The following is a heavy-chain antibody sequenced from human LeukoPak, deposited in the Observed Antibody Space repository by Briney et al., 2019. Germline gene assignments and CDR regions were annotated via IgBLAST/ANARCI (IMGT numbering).Heavy chain of an antibody. CDR2: IWYDGSNK. V-gene: IGHV3-33*08. CDR1: GFTFSSYG. D-gene: IGHD3-3*01. Sequence: GGSLRLSCVASGFTFSSYGIHWVRQAPGKGLEWVAVIWYDGSNKYYADSVRGRFTISRDNSKNTLYLQMDSLRAEDTAVYYCARNYDFWSGYYAFDIWGQGTMVTVSS. CDR3: ARNYDFWSGYYAFDI. J-gene: IGHJ3*02.